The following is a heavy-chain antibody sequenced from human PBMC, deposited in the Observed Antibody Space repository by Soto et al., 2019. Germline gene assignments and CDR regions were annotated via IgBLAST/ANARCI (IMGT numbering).Heavy chain of an antibody. D-gene: IGHD2-21*02. CDR3: ARVSREYCGGDCYSVLFQH. CDR1: GYTFTSYG. J-gene: IGHJ1*01. Sequence: GASVKVSCKASGYTFTSYGISWVRQAPGQGLEWMGIINPSGGSTSYAQKFQGRVTMTRDTSTSTVYMELSSLRSEDTAVYYCARVSREYCGGDCYSVLFQHWGQGTLVTVSS. V-gene: IGHV1-46*01. CDR2: INPSGGST.